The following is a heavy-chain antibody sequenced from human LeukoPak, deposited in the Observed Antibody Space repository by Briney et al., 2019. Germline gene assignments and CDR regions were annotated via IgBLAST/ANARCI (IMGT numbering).Heavy chain of an antibody. CDR3: ARDRGYSSGWAALYYYYYYMDV. CDR2: ISNNNNYM. V-gene: IGHV3-21*01. CDR1: GFGFNTYS. Sequence: GGSLRLSCAASGFGFNTYSMNWVRQAPGKGLEWVSCISNNNNYMYYRDSVKGRFTISRDNAKNSLYLQMNSLRAEDTAVYYCARDRGYSSGWAALYYYYYYMDVWGKGTTVTVSS. J-gene: IGHJ6*03. D-gene: IGHD6-19*01.